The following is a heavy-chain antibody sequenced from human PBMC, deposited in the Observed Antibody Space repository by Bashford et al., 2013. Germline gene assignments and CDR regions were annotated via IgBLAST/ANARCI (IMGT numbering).Heavy chain of an antibody. CDR3: AREGPYYGVLTAYYKRTYYFDY. D-gene: IGHD3-9*01. Sequence: SETLSLTCTVSGDSISGGDYYWTWIRQPPGKGLEWIGYISDSGSSYSNPSLRSRVTISIDTSKNQFSLRLTSMTAADTAVYYCAREGPYYGVLTAYYKRTYYFDYWGREPGHRLL. CDR2: ISDSGSS. V-gene: IGHV4-30-4*01. CDR1: GDSISGGDYY. J-gene: IGHJ4*03.